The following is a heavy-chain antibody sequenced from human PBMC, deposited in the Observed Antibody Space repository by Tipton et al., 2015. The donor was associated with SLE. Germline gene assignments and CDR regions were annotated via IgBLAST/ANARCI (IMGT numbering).Heavy chain of an antibody. V-gene: IGHV3-23*01. CDR2: ISGSGGST. J-gene: IGHJ6*02. D-gene: IGHD2-21*01. CDR1: GFTFNTYA. CDR3: AKGIAGQRLWWSQEDHYYYGVDV. Sequence: SLRLSCAASGFTFNTYAMSWVRQAPGKGLEWVSGISGSGGSTYYADSVKGRFTISRDNSKNTVFLQMNSLRAEDTAVYYCAKGIAGQRLWWSQEDHYYYGVDVCGQGTTVTVSS.